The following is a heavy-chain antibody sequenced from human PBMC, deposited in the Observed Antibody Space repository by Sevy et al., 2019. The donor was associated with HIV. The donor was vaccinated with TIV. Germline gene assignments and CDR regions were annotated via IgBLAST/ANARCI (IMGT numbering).Heavy chain of an antibody. CDR2: IYYNGHT. J-gene: IGHJ6*02. Sequence: SETLSLTCRVSGGTIVSSGQYWGWIRQTPGKGLEWIGSIYYNGHTYYNPSFNSRITISIDTSKNQFSLNLSSVTAADTAIYFCAREAGGYDYDYGMDVWGQGTTVTVSS. V-gene: IGHV4-39*02. CDR3: AREAGGYDYDYGMDV. D-gene: IGHD5-12*01. CDR1: GGTIVSSGQY.